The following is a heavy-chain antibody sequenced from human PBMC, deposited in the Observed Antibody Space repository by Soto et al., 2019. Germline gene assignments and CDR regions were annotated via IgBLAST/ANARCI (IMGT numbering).Heavy chain of an antibody. J-gene: IGHJ6*02. CDR1: GYSFTSYW. Sequence: GESLKISCKGSGYSFTSYWIGWVRQMPGKGLEWMGIIYPGDSDTRYSPSFQGQVTISADKSVSTAYLQWSSLKASDTAMYYCARQEYGSGSYYNADYYYGMDVWGQGTKVTVSS. V-gene: IGHV5-51*01. CDR2: IYPGDSDT. CDR3: ARQEYGSGSYYNADYYYGMDV. D-gene: IGHD3-10*01.